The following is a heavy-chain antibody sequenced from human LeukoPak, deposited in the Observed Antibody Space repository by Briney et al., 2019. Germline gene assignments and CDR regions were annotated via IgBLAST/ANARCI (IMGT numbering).Heavy chain of an antibody. CDR2: IYYSGST. CDR1: GGSISSYY. CDR3: ARDPGDYGSGSYTFDY. V-gene: IGHV4-4*07. D-gene: IGHD3-10*01. Sequence: SETLSLTCTVSGGSISSYYWSWIRQPAGKGLEWIGSIYYSGSTYYNPSLKSRVTISVDTSKNQFSLKLSSVTAADTAVYYCARDPGDYGSGSYTFDYWGQGTLVTVSS. J-gene: IGHJ4*02.